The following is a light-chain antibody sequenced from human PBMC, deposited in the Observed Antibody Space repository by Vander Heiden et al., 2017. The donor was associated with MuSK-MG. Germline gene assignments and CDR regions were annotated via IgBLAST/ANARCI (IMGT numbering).Light chain of an antibody. CDR1: QNINIY. Sequence: DIQLTQSPPSLSASVGDRVTMTCRSSQNINIYINWYQQKPGKAPKVLIYAASRLESGVPSRFSGSGSGTDFTLTISSLQLEDFASYYCQQSYSVPWTFGPGTKVEIK. CDR3: QQSYSVPWT. CDR2: AAS. J-gene: IGKJ1*01. V-gene: IGKV1-39*01.